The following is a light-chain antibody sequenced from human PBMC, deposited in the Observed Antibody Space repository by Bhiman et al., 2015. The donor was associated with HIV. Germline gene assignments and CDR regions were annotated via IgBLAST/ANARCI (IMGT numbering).Light chain of an antibody. J-gene: IGLJ2*01. CDR1: SLRSYY. V-gene: IGLV3-19*01. CDR2: YDG. Sequence: SSELTQDPAVSVALGQTVRITCQGDSLRSYYASWYQQKPGQAPLLVISYDGDRPSGIPERFSGSKSGNTATLTISRAEAEDEADYYCQVWDYTSDQSVVFGGGTQLTVL. CDR3: QVWDYTSDQSVV.